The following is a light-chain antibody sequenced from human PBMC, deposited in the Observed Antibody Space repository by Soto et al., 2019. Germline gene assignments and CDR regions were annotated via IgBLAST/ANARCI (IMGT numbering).Light chain of an antibody. CDR1: GSVVGSYNL. J-gene: IGLJ2*01. Sequence: QSALTQPASVSGSPGQSITISCTGTGSVVGSYNLVSWYQQHPGKAPKLMIYEGSKRPSGVSNRFSGSKSGNTASLTISGLQAEDEADYYCCSYAGSSTHVVFGGGTKLTVL. V-gene: IGLV2-23*01. CDR2: EGS. CDR3: CSYAGSSTHVV.